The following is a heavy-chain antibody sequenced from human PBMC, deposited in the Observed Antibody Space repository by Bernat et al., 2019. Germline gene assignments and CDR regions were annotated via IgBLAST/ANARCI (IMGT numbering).Heavy chain of an antibody. V-gene: IGHV4-38-2*02. D-gene: IGHD1-1*01. CDR3: AGEGTTGTRVGTDAFDI. CDR2: IYHSGST. Sequence: QVQLQESGPGLVKPSETLSLTCAVSGYPISSGYYWGWIRPPPGKGLEWIGCIYHSGSTYYNPSLKTRVTISVDTTKNQCSLKLRSGTAADTAVYYCAGEGTTGTRVGTDAFDIWGQGTMVTVSS. J-gene: IGHJ3*02. CDR1: GYPISSGYY.